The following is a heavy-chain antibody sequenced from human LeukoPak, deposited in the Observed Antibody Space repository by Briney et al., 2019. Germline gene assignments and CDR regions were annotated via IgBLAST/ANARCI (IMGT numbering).Heavy chain of an antibody. CDR1: GFTVSSNY. D-gene: IGHD3-22*01. J-gene: IGHJ4*02. CDR2: VYSEGST. CDR3: AKWAMIVVVTLPYFDY. V-gene: IGHV3-53*01. Sequence: GGSLRLSCAVSGFTVSSNYMSWVRQAPGKGLEWVSVVYSEGSTYYADSVKGRFTIPRDNSKNTLYLQMNSLRAEDTAVYYCAKWAMIVVVTLPYFDYWGQGTLVTVSS.